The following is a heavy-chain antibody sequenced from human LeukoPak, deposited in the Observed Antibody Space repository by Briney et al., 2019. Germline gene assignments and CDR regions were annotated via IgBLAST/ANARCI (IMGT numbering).Heavy chain of an antibody. V-gene: IGHV3-23*01. D-gene: IGHD3-10*02. J-gene: IGHJ4*02. Sequence: GGSLRLSCAASGFTFNSYAMTWVRQAPAKGLEWVSAISGSGDSTYYADSVRGRFTISRDNSKNTLYLQMNSLRAEDTAVYYCARDFSDVRGNIFDSWGQGTLVTVSS. CDR1: GFTFNSYA. CDR3: ARDFSDVRGNIFDS. CDR2: ISGSGDST.